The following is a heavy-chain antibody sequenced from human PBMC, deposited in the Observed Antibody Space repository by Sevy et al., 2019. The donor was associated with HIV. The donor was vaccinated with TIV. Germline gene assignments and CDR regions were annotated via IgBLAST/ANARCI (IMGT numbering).Heavy chain of an antibody. J-gene: IGHJ4*02. V-gene: IGHV3-48*02. CDR2: ISTGSTTI. CDR3: AIDPRDGGDY. CDR1: GFIFSSYS. Sequence: GGSLSLSCAASGFIFSSYSMNWVRQPPGKGLEWISYISTGSTTIYYADSVKGRFTVSGDNARSSLFLQMNSLRDEDTAVYYCAIDPRDGGDYWGQGTLVTVSS. D-gene: IGHD3-16*01.